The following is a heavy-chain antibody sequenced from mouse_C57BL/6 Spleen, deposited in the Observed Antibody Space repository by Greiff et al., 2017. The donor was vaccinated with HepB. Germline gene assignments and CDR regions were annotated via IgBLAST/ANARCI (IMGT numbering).Heavy chain of an antibody. CDR2: IYPGDGDT. J-gene: IGHJ2*01. Sequence: QVQLKESGPELAKPGASVKISCKASGYAFSSSWMNWVKQRPGKGLEWIGRIYPGDGDTNYNGKFKGKATLTADKSSSTAYMQLSSLTSEDSAVYFCARSNWDDFDYWGQGTTLTVSS. CDR1: GYAFSSSW. CDR3: ARSNWDDFDY. D-gene: IGHD4-1*01. V-gene: IGHV1-82*01.